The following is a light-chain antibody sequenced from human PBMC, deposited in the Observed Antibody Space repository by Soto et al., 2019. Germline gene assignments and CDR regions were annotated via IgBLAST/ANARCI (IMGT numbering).Light chain of an antibody. CDR1: SSDVGGYNY. V-gene: IGLV2-8*01. CDR3: SSSSGSNMLV. J-gene: IGLJ2*01. Sequence: QSALTQPPSASGSPGQSVTISCTGTSSDVGGYNYVSWYQQHPGKAPKLMIYEVSKRPSGVPHRFSGSKSGNTASLTVSGLRAEDEADYCSSSSSGSNMLVFGGGTQLTVL. CDR2: EVS.